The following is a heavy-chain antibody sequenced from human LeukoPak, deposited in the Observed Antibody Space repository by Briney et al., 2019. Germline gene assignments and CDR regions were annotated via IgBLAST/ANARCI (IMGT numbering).Heavy chain of an antibody. CDR2: INPNTGAT. Sequence: ASVKVSCKASGYTFTGYYMHWVRQAPGQGLEWMRWINPNTGATNYAQKLQGRVTMTTDTSTSTAYMELRSLRSDDTAVYYCARAIGGYCSSTSCYGYWGQGTLVTVSS. D-gene: IGHD2-2*01. CDR3: ARAIGGYCSSTSCYGY. J-gene: IGHJ4*02. CDR1: GYTFTGYY. V-gene: IGHV1-2*02.